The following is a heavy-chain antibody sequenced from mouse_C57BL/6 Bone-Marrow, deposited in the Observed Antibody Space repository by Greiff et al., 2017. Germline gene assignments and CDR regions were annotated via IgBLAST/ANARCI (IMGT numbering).Heavy chain of an antibody. CDR1: GYTFTSYG. D-gene: IGHD2-1*01. J-gene: IGHJ3*01. Sequence: VQLQQSGAELARPGASVKLSCKASGYTFTSYGIRWVKQRPGQGLEWIGEIYPRSGNTYYNEKFKGKATLTADKSSSTAYMELRSLTSEDSAVYFCVYYGNFLAYWGQGTLVTVSA. CDR3: VYYGNFLAY. V-gene: IGHV1-81*01. CDR2: IYPRSGNT.